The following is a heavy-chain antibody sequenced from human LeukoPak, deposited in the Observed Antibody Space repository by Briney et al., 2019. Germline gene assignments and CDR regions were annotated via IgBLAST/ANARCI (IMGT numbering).Heavy chain of an antibody. D-gene: IGHD6-19*01. J-gene: IGHJ4*02. Sequence: GGSLRLSCAASGFTLSSYWMPWVRQAPGKGLVWVSRINGDGSSTPYANSVKGRFTISRDNAKNTLYLQMHSLRADDTAVYYCARGSTSGWPDYFDYWGQRSVVTVSS. CDR3: ARGSTSGWPDYFDY. CDR2: INGDGSST. V-gene: IGHV3-74*01. CDR1: GFTLSSYW.